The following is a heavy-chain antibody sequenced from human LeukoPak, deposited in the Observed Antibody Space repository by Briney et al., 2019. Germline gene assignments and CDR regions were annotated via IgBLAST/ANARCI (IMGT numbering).Heavy chain of an antibody. Sequence: AGGSLRLSCAASGFTFTAYAMYWVRQAPGKGLEYVAAISGNGGDTHYAGSVKGRFTISRDNAKNTLFVQLDSLRPEDMAVYYCARDRAAGLDYDPSGLDYWGQGTLVAVSS. CDR3: ARDRAAGLDYDPSGLDY. J-gene: IGHJ4*02. CDR1: GFTFTAYA. V-gene: IGHV3-64*02. CDR2: ISGNGGDT. D-gene: IGHD3-22*01.